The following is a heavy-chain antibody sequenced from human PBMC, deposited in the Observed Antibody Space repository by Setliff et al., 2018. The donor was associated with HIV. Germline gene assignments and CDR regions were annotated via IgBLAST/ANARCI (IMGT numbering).Heavy chain of an antibody. CDR2: ISGNSGAV. Sequence: GGSLRLSCAASGFTFSSYSMNWVRQAPGKGREWVSFISGNSGAVTYTDSVKGRFTISRDNAKNSLYLQMNSLRAEDAAVYYCATNLHWAFDYWGQRSLVTVSS. CDR3: ATNLHWAFDY. J-gene: IGHJ4*02. V-gene: IGHV3-48*01. CDR1: GFTFSSYS. D-gene: IGHD7-27*01.